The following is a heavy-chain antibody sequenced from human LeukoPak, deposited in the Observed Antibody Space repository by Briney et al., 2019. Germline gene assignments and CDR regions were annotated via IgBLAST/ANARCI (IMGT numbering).Heavy chain of an antibody. D-gene: IGHD3-3*01. Sequence: SETLSLTCAVYGGSFSGYYWSWIRQPPGKGLEWIGVINHSGSTNYNPSLKSRVTISVDTSKNQFSLKLSSVTAADTAVYYCARTYYDFWSGYPRVVYFDYWGQGTLVTVSS. V-gene: IGHV4-34*01. CDR2: INHSGST. CDR3: ARTYYDFWSGYPRVVYFDY. J-gene: IGHJ4*02. CDR1: GGSFSGYY.